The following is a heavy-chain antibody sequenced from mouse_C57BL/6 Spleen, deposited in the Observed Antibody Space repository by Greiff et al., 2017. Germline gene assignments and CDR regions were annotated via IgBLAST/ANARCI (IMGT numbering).Heavy chain of an antibody. CDR2: INYDGSST. CDR3: ARRAPGNWYFDV. V-gene: IGHV5-16*01. CDR1: GFTFSDYY. Sequence: EVQVVESEGGLVQPGSSMKLSCTASGFTFSDYYMAWVRQVPEKGLEWVANINYDGSSTYYLDSLKSRFIISRDNAKNILYLQMSSLKSEDTATYYCARRAPGNWYFDVWGTGTTVTVSS. D-gene: IGHD3-3*01. J-gene: IGHJ1*03.